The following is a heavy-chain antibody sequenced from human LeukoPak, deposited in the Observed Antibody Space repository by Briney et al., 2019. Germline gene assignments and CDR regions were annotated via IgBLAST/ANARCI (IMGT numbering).Heavy chain of an antibody. CDR2: IYYSGST. CDR1: GGSISSGDYY. J-gene: IGHJ4*02. V-gene: IGHV4-31*03. Sequence: PSETLSLTCTVSGGSISSGDYYWSWIRQHPGKGLEWIGYIYYSGSTYYNPSLKSRVSISVDTSKNQFSLNLNSVTAADTAVYYCASGREITATLHYWGQGTLITVSS. D-gene: IGHD1-20*01. CDR3: ASGREITATLHY.